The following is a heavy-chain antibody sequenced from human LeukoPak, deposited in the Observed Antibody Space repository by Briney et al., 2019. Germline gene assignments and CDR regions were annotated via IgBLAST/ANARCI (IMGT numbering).Heavy chain of an antibody. CDR1: GFTFSSYG. Sequence: GGSLRLSCAASGFTFSSYGMSWVRQAPGKGLEWVSAISGSGGSTYYAGSVKGRFTISRDNSKNTLYLQMNSLRAEDTAVYYCAKQVGATTPYFDYWGQGTLVTVSS. J-gene: IGHJ4*02. V-gene: IGHV3-23*01. CDR2: ISGSGGST. CDR3: AKQVGATTPYFDY. D-gene: IGHD1-26*01.